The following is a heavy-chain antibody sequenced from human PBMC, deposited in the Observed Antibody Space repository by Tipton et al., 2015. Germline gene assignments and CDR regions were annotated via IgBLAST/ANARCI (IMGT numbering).Heavy chain of an antibody. V-gene: IGHV4-61*03. CDR2: ISHRDGT. J-gene: IGHJ6*02. CDR1: GGSVSSGTYF. CDR3: ARDLEHGMDV. D-gene: IGHD5-24*01. Sequence: LRFSCTVSGGSVSSGTYFWGWIRQTPGKGLEWIGYISHRDGTYYNPSLKSRVAISLDTSKNHLFLNLNSVTAADTAVYFCARDLEHGMDVWGQGTTVIVSS.